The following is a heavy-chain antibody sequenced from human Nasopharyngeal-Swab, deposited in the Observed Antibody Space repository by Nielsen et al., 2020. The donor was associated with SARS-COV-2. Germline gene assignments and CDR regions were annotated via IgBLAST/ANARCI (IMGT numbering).Heavy chain of an antibody. J-gene: IGHJ3*02. CDR2: IRSKTYGGAP. V-gene: IGHV3-49*01. CDR3: ARSVGSFYGQGAFDI. Sequence: GGSLRLSCTTSGFTFGDYAMSWFRQAPGKGLEWVGFIRSKTYGGAPEYAASVKGRFTISRDGAESFAYLQMNSLETEDTGVYYCARSVGSFYGQGAFDIWGQGTMVTVSS. CDR1: GFTFGDYA. D-gene: IGHD1-26*01.